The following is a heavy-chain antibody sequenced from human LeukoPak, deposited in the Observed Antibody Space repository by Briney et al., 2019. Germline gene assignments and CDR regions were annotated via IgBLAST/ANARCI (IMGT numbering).Heavy chain of an antibody. CDR1: GYTFTGYY. J-gene: IGHJ4*02. V-gene: IGHV1-2*02. CDR3: ARGKEYSSSWYDY. CDR2: INPNSGGT. D-gene: IGHD6-13*01. Sequence: GASVKVSRKASGYTFTGYYIHWVRQAPGQGPEWMGWINPNSGGTNYAQKFQGRVTMTRDRSISTAYMELSRLRSDDTAVYYGARGKEYSSSWYDYWGQGTLVTVSS.